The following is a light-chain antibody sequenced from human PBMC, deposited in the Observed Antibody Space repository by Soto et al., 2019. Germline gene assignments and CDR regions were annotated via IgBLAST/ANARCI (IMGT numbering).Light chain of an antibody. CDR3: QQYNGYGSWT. V-gene: IGKV1-5*03. CDR1: QSISSW. CDR2: KPS. Sequence: DIQMTQSPSTLSASVGDRVTITCRASQSISSWLAWYQQKPGKAPKLLIYKPSTLESGVPSRFSGCASVTEYTRTNISLQPDDFATYYYQQYNGYGSWTFGQGTKVEIK. J-gene: IGKJ1*01.